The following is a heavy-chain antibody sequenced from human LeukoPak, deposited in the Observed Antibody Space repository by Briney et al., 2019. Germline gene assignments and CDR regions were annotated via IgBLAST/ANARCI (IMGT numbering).Heavy chain of an antibody. V-gene: IGHV3-23*01. J-gene: IGHJ4*02. CDR1: GFTFSTYA. CDR3: AKDLRLSVGTSPFDY. CDR2: FSGSGET. Sequence: GGSLRLSCAASGFTFSTYAMAWVRQAPGKGLEWVSAFSGSGETYYADSVKGRFTISRDNFKNTLYLQMNSLRADDTALYYCAKDLRLSVGTSPFDYWGQGTLVTVSS. D-gene: IGHD4-23*01.